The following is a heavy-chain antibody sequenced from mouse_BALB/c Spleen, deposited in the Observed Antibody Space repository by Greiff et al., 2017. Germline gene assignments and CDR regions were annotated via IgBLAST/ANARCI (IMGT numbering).Heavy chain of an antibody. Sequence: VQLLQSGAGLVQPGASVKLSCTASGFSITDTYMHWVKQRPEQGLGRFGRIDPVNGNTKNDPKFPGKATLTANTSSNTAYLQLSSLTSEDTAVYYCARGYYGSPYYFDDWGQGTTLTVSS. CDR3: ARGYYGSPYYFDD. V-gene: IGHV14-3*02. CDR1: GFSITDTY. D-gene: IGHD1-1*01. J-gene: IGHJ2*01. CDR2: IDPVNGNT.